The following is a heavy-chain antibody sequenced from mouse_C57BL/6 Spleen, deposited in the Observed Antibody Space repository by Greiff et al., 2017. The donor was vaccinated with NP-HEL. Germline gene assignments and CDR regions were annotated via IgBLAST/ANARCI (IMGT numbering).Heavy chain of an antibody. CDR3: TRTPSYDYDDAMDY. D-gene: IGHD2-4*01. CDR1: GYAFSSYW. J-gene: IGHJ4*01. CDR2: IYPGDGDT. V-gene: IGHV1-80*01. Sequence: LVESGAELVKPGASVKISCKASGYAFSSYWMNWVKQRPGKGLEWIGQIYPGDGDTNYIGKFKGKATLTEDKSSSTAYMQLSSLTSEDSADYFCTRTPSYDYDDAMDYWGQGTSVTVSS.